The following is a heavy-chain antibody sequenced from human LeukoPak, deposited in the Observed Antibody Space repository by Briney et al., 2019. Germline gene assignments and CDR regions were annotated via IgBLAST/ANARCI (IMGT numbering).Heavy chain of an antibody. J-gene: IGHJ4*02. V-gene: IGHV3-11*04. CDR2: ISSSGSTI. CDR3: ARAWSPRDYVGNFDY. CDR1: GFTFSDYY. Sequence: GGSLRLSCAASGFTFSDYYMSWLRQAPGKGLEGVSYISSSGSTIYYADSVKGRFTISRDNAKNSLYLQMNSLRAEDTAVYYCARAWSPRDYVGNFDYWGQGTLVTVSS. D-gene: IGHD4-17*01.